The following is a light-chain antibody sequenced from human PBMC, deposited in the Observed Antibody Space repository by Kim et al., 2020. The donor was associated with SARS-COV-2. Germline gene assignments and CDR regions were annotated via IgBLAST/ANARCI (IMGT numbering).Light chain of an antibody. V-gene: IGLV3-1*01. CDR1: KLGDKY. Sequence: SYELTQPPSVSVSPGQTASITCSGDKLGDKYACWYQQKPGQSPVLVIYQDSKRPSGIPERFSGSNSGNTATLTISGTQAMDEADYYCQAWDNSNAYVFGT. CDR2: QDS. J-gene: IGLJ1*01. CDR3: QAWDNSNAYV.